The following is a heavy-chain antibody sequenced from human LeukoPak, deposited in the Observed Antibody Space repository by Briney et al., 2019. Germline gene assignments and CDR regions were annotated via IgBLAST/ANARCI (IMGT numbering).Heavy chain of an antibody. CDR2: ISYDGSSK. Sequence: GGSLRLSCAASGFTFSSYVMHWVRQAPGKGLEWVAVISYDGSSKYYADSVKRRFTISRDNSKNTLYLQMNSLRAEDTAVYYCARDYLLWFGELFDYWGQGTLVTVSS. D-gene: IGHD3-10*01. V-gene: IGHV3-30-3*01. CDR1: GFTFSSYV. J-gene: IGHJ4*02. CDR3: ARDYLLWFGELFDY.